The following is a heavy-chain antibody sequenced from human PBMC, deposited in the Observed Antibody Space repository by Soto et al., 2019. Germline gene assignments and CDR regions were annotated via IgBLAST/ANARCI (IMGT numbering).Heavy chain of an antibody. CDR2: IYYRGNT. D-gene: IGHD3-9*01. CDR3: ARLEGLATISYYFDY. Sequence: QLQLQESGPGLVKPSETLSLTCSVSGDSINSDKYYWGWIRQPPGKGLEWIGSIYYRGNTYYNPSLKTRVTISLVKSKSQFSLKLNSVTAADSAVYFCARLEGLATISYYFDYWGQGTLVTVSS. J-gene: IGHJ4*02. V-gene: IGHV4-39*01. CDR1: GDSINSDKYY.